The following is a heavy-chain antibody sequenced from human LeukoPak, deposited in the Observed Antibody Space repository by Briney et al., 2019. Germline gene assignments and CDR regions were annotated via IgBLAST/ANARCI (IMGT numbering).Heavy chain of an antibody. D-gene: IGHD6-13*01. CDR2: IRYDGSNK. J-gene: IGHJ5*02. CDR3: AKGLGSSWINWFDP. CDR1: GFTFSSYG. V-gene: IGHV3-30*02. Sequence: PGGSLRLSCAASGFTFSSYGMHWVRQAPGKGLEWVAFIRYDGSNKYYADSVKGRFTISRDNSKNTLYLQMNSLRAEDTAVYYCAKGLGSSWINWFDPWGQGTLVTVSS.